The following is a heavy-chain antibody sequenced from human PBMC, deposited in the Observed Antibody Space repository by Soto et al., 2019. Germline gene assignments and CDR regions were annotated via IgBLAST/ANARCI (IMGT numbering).Heavy chain of an antibody. V-gene: IGHV2-5*02. D-gene: IGHD2-15*01. Sequence: SGPTLVNPTQTLTLTCTVSGSSLMTNGVGVGWFRQPPGKALEWLALIYWDDDKRYSPFLQSRVTITKNTSKNQVVLTMTNMDPVDTATYYCAHKGGRGAGMDVWGQGTTVTVSS. CDR3: AHKGGRGAGMDV. J-gene: IGHJ6*02. CDR2: IYWDDDK. CDR1: GSSLMTNGVG.